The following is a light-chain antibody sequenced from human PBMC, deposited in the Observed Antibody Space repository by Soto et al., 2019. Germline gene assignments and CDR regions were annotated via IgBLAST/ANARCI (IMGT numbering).Light chain of an antibody. V-gene: IGLV6-57*04. CDR1: SGSIASDY. Sequence: NFMLTQPHSVSESPGQTVTISCTCSSGSIASDYVQWYQQRPGSAPINVIFEDSQRPSGVPDRFSGSIDSSSNSASLTISRLTTEDAADYYCQSVDGKYVVFGGGTKLTVL. CDR3: QSVDGKYVV. J-gene: IGLJ2*01. CDR2: EDS.